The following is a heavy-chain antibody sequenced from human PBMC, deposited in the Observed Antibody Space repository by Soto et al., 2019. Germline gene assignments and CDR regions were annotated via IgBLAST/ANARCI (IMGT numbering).Heavy chain of an antibody. V-gene: IGHV3-66*01. J-gene: IGHJ4*02. D-gene: IGHD2-2*01. CDR1: GFSVTNNY. CDR2: IDIGGNT. CDR3: ARGRGSTGYLGPEHYFDY. Sequence: EVQVVESGGGLVQPGGSLRLSCAASGFSVTNNYMNWVRQAPGKGLEWVSIIDIGGNTYYADSVKDRFTISRDNSRNTLYLHMDSRRAEDTAVYYCARGRGSTGYLGPEHYFDYWGQGTLVTVSP.